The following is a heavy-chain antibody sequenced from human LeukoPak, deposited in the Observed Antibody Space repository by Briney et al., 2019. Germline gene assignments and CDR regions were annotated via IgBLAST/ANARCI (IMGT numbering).Heavy chain of an antibody. CDR1: GYTFTSYG. CDR3: ARDPGYYDSSGYYRVDAFDI. Sequence: GASVKVSCKASGYTFTSYGISWVRQAPGQGLEWMGWISAYNGNTNYAQKLQGRVTMTTDTSTSTAYMELRSLRSDDTAVYYCARDPGYYDSSGYYRVDAFDIWGQGTMVTVSS. J-gene: IGHJ3*02. V-gene: IGHV1-18*01. D-gene: IGHD3-22*01. CDR2: ISAYNGNT.